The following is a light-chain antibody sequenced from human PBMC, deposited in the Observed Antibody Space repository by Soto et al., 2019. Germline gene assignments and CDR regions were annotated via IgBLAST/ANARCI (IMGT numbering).Light chain of an antibody. CDR1: NSDVGTHNL. CDR2: EGT. V-gene: IGLV2-23*01. CDR3: CSYALL. J-gene: IGLJ1*01. Sequence: QSVLTQPASVSGSPVQSITISCTGTNSDVGTHNLVSWYQQHPGKAPKLIIYEGTKRPSGASNRFSGSKSGNTASLTISGLQAEDEADYYCCSYALLFGTGTKV.